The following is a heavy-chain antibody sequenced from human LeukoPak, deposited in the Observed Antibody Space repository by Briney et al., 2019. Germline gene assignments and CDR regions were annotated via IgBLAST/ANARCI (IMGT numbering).Heavy chain of an antibody. J-gene: IGHJ4*02. CDR2: VDVDNGQT. Sequence: GASVKVSCKVSGYTFSSYGITWVRHAPGQGLEWMGWVDVDNGQTDYAQKFQGRVTLTTDTSTSTAYMELRSLRSDDTAVYYCARDRDYYDSSGYSDYWGQGTLVTVSS. V-gene: IGHV1-18*01. CDR1: GYTFSSYG. D-gene: IGHD3-22*01. CDR3: ARDRDYYDSSGYSDY.